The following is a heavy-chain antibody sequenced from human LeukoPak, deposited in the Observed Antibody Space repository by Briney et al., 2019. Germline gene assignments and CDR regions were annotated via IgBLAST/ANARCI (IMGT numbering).Heavy chain of an antibody. D-gene: IGHD1-1*01. Sequence: PSQTLSLTCTVSGGSISSGDYYWSWIRQPPGKGLEWIGYIYYSGSTYYNPSLKSRVTMSVDTSKNQFSLKLSSVTAADTAVYYCAITTGTTDGIDYWGQGTLVTVSS. CDR1: GGSISSGDYY. CDR3: AITTGTTDGIDY. J-gene: IGHJ4*02. CDR2: IYYSGST. V-gene: IGHV4-30-4*01.